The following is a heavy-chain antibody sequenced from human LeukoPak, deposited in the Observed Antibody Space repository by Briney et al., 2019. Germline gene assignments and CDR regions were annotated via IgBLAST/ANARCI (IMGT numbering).Heavy chain of an antibody. V-gene: IGHV3-53*01. Sequence: GGPLRLSCAASGFTVSSNYMSWVRQAPGKGLEWVSVIYRGGSTYYADSVKGRFTISRDNSKNTLYLQMNSLRAEDTAVYYCARKAYYGSGSYYGYFDYWGQGTLVTVSS. J-gene: IGHJ4*02. CDR1: GFTVSSNY. CDR2: IYRGGST. CDR3: ARKAYYGSGSYYGYFDY. D-gene: IGHD3-10*01.